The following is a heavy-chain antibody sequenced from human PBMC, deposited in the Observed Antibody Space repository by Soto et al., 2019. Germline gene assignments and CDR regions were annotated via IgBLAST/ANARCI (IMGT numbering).Heavy chain of an antibody. V-gene: IGHV3-48*01. CDR1: GFTFSSYN. J-gene: IGHJ4*02. CDR2: ISSSSSPI. CDR3: AIDLGYGDYRCGYYFDY. Sequence: GGSLRLSCAASGFTFSSYNMNWVRQAPGRGLEWVSYISSSSSPIYYADSLKGRFTISRDNAKNSLYLQLNSLRAEDTAVYYCAIDLGYGDYRCGYYFDYWGQGTLVTISS. D-gene: IGHD4-17*01.